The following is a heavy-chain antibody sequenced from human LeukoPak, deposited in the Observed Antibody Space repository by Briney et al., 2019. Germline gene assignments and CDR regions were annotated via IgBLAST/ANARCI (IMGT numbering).Heavy chain of an antibody. CDR3: ARGAVAGTLHFDL. Sequence: GASVKVSCKASGGTFSSYAISWVRQAPGPGLEWMGGIIPIFGTANYAQKFQGRVTITADESTSTAYMELSSLRSEDTAVYYCARGAVAGTLHFDLWGRGTLVTVSS. CDR1: GGTFSSYA. CDR2: IIPIFGTA. D-gene: IGHD6-19*01. V-gene: IGHV1-69*13. J-gene: IGHJ2*01.